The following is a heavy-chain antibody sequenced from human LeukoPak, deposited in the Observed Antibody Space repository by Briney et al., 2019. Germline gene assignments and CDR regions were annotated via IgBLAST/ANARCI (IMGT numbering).Heavy chain of an antibody. Sequence: ASVKVSCKASGHTFIGYYIHWVRQAPGQGLEWMGWINPNSDDTNYAQKFQGRVTMTRDTSISTAYMELSGLRSDDTAVYYCARKGCTGDCYRFDPWGQGTLVTVSS. J-gene: IGHJ5*02. CDR1: GHTFIGYY. CDR2: INPNSDDT. D-gene: IGHD2-21*02. V-gene: IGHV1-2*02. CDR3: ARKGCTGDCYRFDP.